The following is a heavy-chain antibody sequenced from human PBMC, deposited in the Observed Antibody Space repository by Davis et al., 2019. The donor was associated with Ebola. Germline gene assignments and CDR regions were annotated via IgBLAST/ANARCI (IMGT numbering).Heavy chain of an antibody. V-gene: IGHV3-23*01. D-gene: IGHD2-2*01. CDR3: ARVQTSDFYYDGMDV. J-gene: IGHJ6*02. Sequence: GESLKISCAASGFTFNTYAMSWVRQAPGKGLEWVSTISGSGVGTYYADSVKGRFTISRDNSKNTLYLQMNSLGAEDAAVYFCARVQTSDFYYDGMDVWGQGTTVTVSS. CDR1: GFTFNTYA. CDR2: ISGSGVGT.